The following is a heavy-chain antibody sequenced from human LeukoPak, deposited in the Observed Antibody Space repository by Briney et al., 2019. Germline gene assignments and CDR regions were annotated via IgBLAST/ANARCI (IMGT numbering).Heavy chain of an antibody. CDR3: AKEIVGAPTPGAY. CDR1: TDSITSNW. V-gene: IGHV4-4*02. CDR2: VHKSGST. D-gene: IGHD1-26*01. Sequence: PSETLSLTCAVSTDSITSNWWSWVRQPPGKGLEWIGEVHKSGSTNYYPSLQSRVTISIDKSKDQIALELTSVTDADTAVYYCAKEIVGAPTPGAYWGQGILVTVSS. J-gene: IGHJ4*02.